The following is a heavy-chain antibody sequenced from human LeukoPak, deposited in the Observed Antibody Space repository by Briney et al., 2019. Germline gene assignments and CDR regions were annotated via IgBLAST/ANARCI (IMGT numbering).Heavy chain of an antibody. D-gene: IGHD3-3*01. Sequence: ASVKVSCQASGYTFTGYYMHWVRQAPGQGLEWMGWINPNSGGTNYAQKFQGRVTMTRDTSISAAYMELSRLTSDDTAVYYCARGAITIFGVAHDFWGQGTLVTVSS. CDR2: INPNSGGT. CDR3: ARGAITIFGVAHDF. CDR1: GYTFTGYY. J-gene: IGHJ4*02. V-gene: IGHV1-2*02.